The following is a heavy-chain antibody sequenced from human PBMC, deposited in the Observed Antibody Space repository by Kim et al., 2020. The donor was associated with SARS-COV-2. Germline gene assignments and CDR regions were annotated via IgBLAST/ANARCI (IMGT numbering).Heavy chain of an antibody. Sequence: SVKVSCKASGFTFTSSAVQWVRQARGQRLEWIGWIVVGSGNTNYAQKFQERVTITRDMSTSTAYMELSSLRSEDTAVYYCAADSHILYGSGSSRPNYYYYGMDVWGQGTTVTVSS. CDR1: GFTFTSSA. D-gene: IGHD3-10*01. J-gene: IGHJ6*02. CDR2: IVVGSGNT. CDR3: AADSHILYGSGSSRPNYYYYGMDV. V-gene: IGHV1-58*01.